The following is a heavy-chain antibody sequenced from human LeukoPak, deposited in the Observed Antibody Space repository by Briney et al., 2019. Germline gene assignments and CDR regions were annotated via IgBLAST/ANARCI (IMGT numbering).Heavy chain of an antibody. D-gene: IGHD6-19*01. CDR3: ASGYSSGWYIY. Sequence: SETLSLTCTASGGSISSYYWSWIRQPPGKGLEWIGYIYYSGSTNYNPSLKSRVTISVDTSKNQFSLKLSSVTAADTAVYYCASGYSSGWYIYWGQGTLVTVSS. J-gene: IGHJ4*02. V-gene: IGHV4-59*01. CDR1: GGSISSYY. CDR2: IYYSGST.